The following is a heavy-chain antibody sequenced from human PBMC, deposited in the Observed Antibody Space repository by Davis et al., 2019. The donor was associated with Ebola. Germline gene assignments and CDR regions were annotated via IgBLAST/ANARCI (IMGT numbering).Heavy chain of an antibody. V-gene: IGHV1-46*01. CDR3: ARNGEKAARPGGSFDY. J-gene: IGHJ4*02. D-gene: IGHD6-6*01. Sequence: KFQGRVTMTRDTSTSTVYMELSSLRSEDTAVYYCARNGEKAARPGGSFDYWGQGTLVTVSS.